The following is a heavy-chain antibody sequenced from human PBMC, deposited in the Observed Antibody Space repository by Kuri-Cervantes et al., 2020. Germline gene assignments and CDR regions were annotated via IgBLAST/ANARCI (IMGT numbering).Heavy chain of an antibody. CDR2: ISSRGSTT. CDR3: AARTETPGTLDY. D-gene: IGHD4-17*01. Sequence: GGSLRLSCAASGFTFSDYYMSWIRQAPGKGLEWVSYISSRGSTTYYADSVKGRFTTSRDNAKNSLYLQMNSLRDEDTAIYYCAARTETPGTLDYWGQGTLVTVSS. J-gene: IGHJ4*02. CDR1: GFTFSDYY. V-gene: IGHV3-11*01.